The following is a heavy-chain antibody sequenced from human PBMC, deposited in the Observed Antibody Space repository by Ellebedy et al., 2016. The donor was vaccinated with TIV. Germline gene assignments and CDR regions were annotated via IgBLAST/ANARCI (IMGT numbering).Heavy chain of an antibody. CDR2: ISPSGDNT. D-gene: IGHD3-22*01. CDR1: EFSFSTYA. Sequence: PGGSLRLSCVVSEFSFSTYAVNWVRQAPGKGLEWVSVISPSGDNTYYAGSVKGRFTVSRDNSRNTLYLQMNSLRAEDTALYYCAIWGGWNYDSSGHGVFLFDYWGQGTLVTVSS. V-gene: IGHV3-23*01. J-gene: IGHJ4*02. CDR3: AIWGGWNYDSSGHGVFLFDY.